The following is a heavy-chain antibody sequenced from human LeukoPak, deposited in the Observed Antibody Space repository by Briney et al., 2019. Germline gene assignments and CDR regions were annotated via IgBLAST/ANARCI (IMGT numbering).Heavy chain of an antibody. CDR3: ARERVVATILGTLAFDI. Sequence: GGSLRLSCAASGFTFSSYSMNWVRQAPGKGLEWVSSISSSSSSYIYYADSVKGRFTISTDNAKNSLYLQMNSLRAEDTAVYYCARERVVATILGTLAFDIWGQGTMVTVSS. D-gene: IGHD5-12*01. CDR2: ISSSSSSYI. CDR1: GFTFSSYS. V-gene: IGHV3-21*01. J-gene: IGHJ3*02.